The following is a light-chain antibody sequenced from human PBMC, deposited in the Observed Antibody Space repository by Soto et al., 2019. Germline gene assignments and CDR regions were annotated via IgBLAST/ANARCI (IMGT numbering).Light chain of an antibody. CDR3: QQQGSTPPMT. Sequence: EIVLTQSPGTLSLSPGERATLSCRASQSVSSSYLAWYQQKPGQAPRLLIYGASSRATGIPDRCSGSGSGTDFTLTISRREPEEVAVDYCQQQGSTPPMTFGQGTKVEIK. CDR1: QSVSSSY. V-gene: IGKV3-20*01. CDR2: GAS. J-gene: IGKJ1*01.